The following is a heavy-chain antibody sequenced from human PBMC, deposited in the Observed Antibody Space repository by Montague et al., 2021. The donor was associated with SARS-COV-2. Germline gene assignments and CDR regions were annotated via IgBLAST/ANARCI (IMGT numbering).Heavy chain of an antibody. D-gene: IGHD3-10*01. J-gene: IGHJ6*02. CDR3: ARVGVGTMVRGVIAAYYYCGMDV. CDR2: IYTSGST. V-gene: IGHV4-61*02. CDR1: GGSISSGSYY. Sequence: TLSLTCTVSGGSISSGSYYWSWIRQPAGKGLEWIGRIYTSGSTNYNPSLKSRVTISVDTSKNQFSLKLSSVTAADTAGYYCARVGVGTMVRGVIAAYYYCGMDVWGQGTTVTVSS.